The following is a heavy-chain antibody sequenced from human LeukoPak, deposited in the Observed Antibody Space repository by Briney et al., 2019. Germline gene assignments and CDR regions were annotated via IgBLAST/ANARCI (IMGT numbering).Heavy chain of an antibody. CDR3: ARDLDIAAAGTGSDP. Sequence: GGSLRLSCAASGFTFSSYAMSWVRQAPGKGLEWVSAISGSGGSTYYADSVKGRFTISRDNSKNTLYLQMNSLRAEDTAVYYCARDLDIAAAGTGSDPWGQGTLVTVSS. CDR1: GFTFSSYA. CDR2: ISGSGGST. J-gene: IGHJ5*02. D-gene: IGHD6-13*01. V-gene: IGHV3-23*01.